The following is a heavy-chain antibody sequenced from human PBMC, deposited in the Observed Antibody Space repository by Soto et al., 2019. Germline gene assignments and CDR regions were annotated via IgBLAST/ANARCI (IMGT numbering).Heavy chain of an antibody. CDR3: ARGSYYYDNSGYYHY. D-gene: IGHD3-22*01. Sequence: SETLSLTCTVSGGSISSGDYYWSWIRQPPGKGLEWIGYIYYGGSTYYNPSLKSRVTISVDTSKNQFSLKLSSVTAADTAVYYCARGSYYYDNSGYYHYWGQGTLVTVSS. V-gene: IGHV4-30-4*01. J-gene: IGHJ4*02. CDR1: GGSISSGDYY. CDR2: IYYGGST.